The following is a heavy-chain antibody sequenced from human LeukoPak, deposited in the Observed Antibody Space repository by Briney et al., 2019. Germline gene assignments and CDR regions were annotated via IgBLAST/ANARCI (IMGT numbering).Heavy chain of an antibody. CDR1: GFTFSTYA. Sequence: GGSLRLSCAASGFTFSTYAMSWVRQAPGKGLEWVSSISGSGDSTYYADSVQGRFTISRDNSKNTLYLQMNSLRAEDTAVYYCAKSTFIGYDSLYYYMDVWGKGTTVTVSS. J-gene: IGHJ6*03. CDR2: ISGSGDST. V-gene: IGHV3-23*01. CDR3: AKSTFIGYDSLYYYMDV. D-gene: IGHD5-12*01.